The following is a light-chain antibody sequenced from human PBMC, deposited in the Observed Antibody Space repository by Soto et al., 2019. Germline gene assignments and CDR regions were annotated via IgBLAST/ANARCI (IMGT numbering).Light chain of an antibody. Sequence: NFMLTQPHSVSESPGKTVIISCTGSSDIIARNYVQWYQQRPGSAPTTVIYEYSERPSGVPDRFSGSIDSSSNSASLTISGLKTEDEAVYFCQSYHGGTVVFGGGTKLTVL. J-gene: IGLJ2*01. CDR1: SDIIARNY. CDR3: QSYHGGTVV. CDR2: EYS. V-gene: IGLV6-57*02.